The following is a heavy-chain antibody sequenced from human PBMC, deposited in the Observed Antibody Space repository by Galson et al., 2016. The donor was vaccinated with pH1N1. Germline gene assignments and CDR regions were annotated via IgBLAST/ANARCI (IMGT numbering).Heavy chain of an antibody. CDR1: GFTFRNYA. CDR2: ISGGGTI. CDR3: AKDKRSGWSVVGGFMDH. D-gene: IGHD6-19*01. J-gene: IGHJ4*02. Sequence: SLRLSCAVSGFTFRNYAMNWVRQAPGKGPEWVSVISGGGTIHYADSVRGRFTISRDNSNNTVYLQMNSLRAEDTGVYYCAKDKRSGWSVVGGFMDHWGQGTLVTVSS. V-gene: IGHV3-23*01.